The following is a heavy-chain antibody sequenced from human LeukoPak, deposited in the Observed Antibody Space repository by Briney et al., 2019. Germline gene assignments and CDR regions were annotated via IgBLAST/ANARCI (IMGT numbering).Heavy chain of an antibody. CDR1: GGTFSSYA. CDR2: IIPIFGTA. J-gene: IGHJ4*02. V-gene: IGHV1-69*05. CDR3: AREEGYYSGSYHLDY. Sequence: SVKVSCKASGGTFSSYAISWVRQAPGQGLEWMGRIIPIFGTANYAQKFQGKVTITTDESTSTAYMELSSLRSEDTAVYYCAREEGYYSGSYHLDYWGQGTLVTVSS. D-gene: IGHD1-26*01.